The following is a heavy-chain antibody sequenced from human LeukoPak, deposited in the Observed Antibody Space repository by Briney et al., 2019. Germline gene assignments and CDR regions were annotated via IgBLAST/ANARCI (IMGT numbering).Heavy chain of an antibody. V-gene: IGHV3-48*01. Sequence: GGSLRLSCTVSGFTFSSYSMNWVRQAPGKGLEWVAYISDSSRTIYYADSVKGRFTISRDNAKNSLYLQMNSLRAEDTAVYYCAKGGGYEAQYYYYYLDVWGKGTTVTISS. CDR3: AKGGGYEAQYYYYYLDV. CDR2: ISDSSRTI. CDR1: GFTFSSYS. J-gene: IGHJ6*03. D-gene: IGHD5-12*01.